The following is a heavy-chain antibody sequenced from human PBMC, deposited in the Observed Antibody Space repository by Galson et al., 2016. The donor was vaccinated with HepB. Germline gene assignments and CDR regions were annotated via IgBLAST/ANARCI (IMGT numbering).Heavy chain of an antibody. D-gene: IGHD6-13*01. V-gene: IGHV3-15*05. CDR2: IKSKTDGGTA. J-gene: IGHJ4*02. CDR1: GFTFSYAW. CDR3: TTAGYSSN. Sequence: SLRLSCAASGFTFSYAWMTWVRQAPGKGLEWVGLIKSKTDGGTAGYAAPVKGRFTISRDDSENTLYLQMNSLKTEDTAMYYCTTAGYSSNWDQGTLVTVSS.